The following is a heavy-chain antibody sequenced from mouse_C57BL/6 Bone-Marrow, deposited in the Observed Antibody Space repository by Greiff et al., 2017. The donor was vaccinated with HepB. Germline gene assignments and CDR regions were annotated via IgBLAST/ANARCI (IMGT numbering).Heavy chain of an antibody. V-gene: IGHV7-1*01. J-gene: IGHJ2*01. CDR1: GFTFSDFY. D-gene: IGHD1-1*01. Sequence: VESGGGLVQSGRSLRLSCATSGFTFSDFYMEWVRQAPGKGLEWIAASRNKANDYTTEYSASVKGRFIVSRDTSQSILYLQMNALRAEDTAIYYCARDAIYYYGSRWDFDYWGQGTTLTVSS. CDR3: ARDAIYYYGSRWDFDY. CDR2: SRNKANDYTT.